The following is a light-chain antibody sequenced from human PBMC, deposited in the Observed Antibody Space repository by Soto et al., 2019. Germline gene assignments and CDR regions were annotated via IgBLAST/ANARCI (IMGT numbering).Light chain of an antibody. CDR3: QQYDNLPPFT. CDR2: DAS. V-gene: IGKV1-33*01. J-gene: IGKJ3*01. CDR1: QDISNY. Sequence: DIQMTQSPSSLSASVGDRVTITCQASQDISNYLNWYQQKPGKAPKLLIYDASNLETGVPSRFSGSGSATDFTFTISSLQLEDIATYYCQQYDNLPPFTFGPGNKVDIK.